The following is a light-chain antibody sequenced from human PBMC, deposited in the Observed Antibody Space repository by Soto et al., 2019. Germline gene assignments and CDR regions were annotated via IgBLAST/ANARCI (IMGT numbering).Light chain of an antibody. CDR3: QQYNTWHPKMA. CDR1: QSVSSD. Sequence: VVTQSPATLSVFPGETATLSCRASQSVSSDLAWYQQRPGQAPRLLIYGASTRATGIPARLRGSGSGTEFRLTISSLQSEDFATYYCQQYNTWHPKMAFGRGTRWISN. V-gene: IGKV3-15*01. J-gene: IGKJ1*01. CDR2: GAS.